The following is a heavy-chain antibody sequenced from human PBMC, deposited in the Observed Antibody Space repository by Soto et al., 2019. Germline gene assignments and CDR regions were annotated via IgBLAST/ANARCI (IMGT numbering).Heavy chain of an antibody. D-gene: IGHD6-6*01. CDR1: GGSISSSSYY. CDR3: ARSFTHSSSSFLDGGGMDV. Sequence: SETLSLTCTVSGGSISSSSYYWGWIRQPPGKGLEWIGSIYYSGSTYYNPSLKSRVTISVDTSKNQFSLKLSSVTAADTAVYYCARSFTHSSSSFLDGGGMDVWGQGTTVTVSS. J-gene: IGHJ6*02. CDR2: IYYSGST. V-gene: IGHV4-39*01.